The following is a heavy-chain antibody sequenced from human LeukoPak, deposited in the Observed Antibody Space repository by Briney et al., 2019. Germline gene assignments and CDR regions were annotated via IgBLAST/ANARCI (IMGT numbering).Heavy chain of an antibody. J-gene: IGHJ4*02. D-gene: IGHD6-13*01. CDR3: ARGSGSSWYFYLDY. CDR1: GFTFDDHG. CDR2: IKWDGGRT. Sequence: GGSLRLSCAASGFTFDDHGMSWVRQAPGKWLECVSGIKWDGGRTGYADSVKGRFTISRDNAKNSVYLQMNSLRAEDTALYYCARGSGSSWYFYLDYWGQGTLVTVSS. V-gene: IGHV3-20*04.